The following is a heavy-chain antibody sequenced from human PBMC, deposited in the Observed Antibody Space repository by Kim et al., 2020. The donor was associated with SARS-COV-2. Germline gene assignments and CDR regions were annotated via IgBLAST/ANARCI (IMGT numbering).Heavy chain of an antibody. V-gene: IGHV4-31*03. CDR2: IYYSGST. CDR3: ADSTYYYDSSGYYGYFQH. J-gene: IGHJ1*01. Sequence: SETLSLTCTVSGGSISSGGYYWSWIRQHPGKGLEWIGYIYYSGSTYYNPSLKSRVTISVDTSKNQFSLKLSSVTAADTAVYYCADSTYYYDSSGYYGYFQHWGQGTLVTVSS. D-gene: IGHD3-22*01. CDR1: GGSISSGGYY.